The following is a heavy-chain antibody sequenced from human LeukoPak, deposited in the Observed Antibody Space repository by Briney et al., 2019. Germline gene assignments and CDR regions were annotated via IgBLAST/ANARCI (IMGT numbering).Heavy chain of an antibody. V-gene: IGHV1-69*06. CDR1: GGTFSSYA. D-gene: IGHD2-2*01. Sequence: AVKVSCKASGGTFSSYAISWGRQAPGQGLEWMGGIIPIFGTANYAQKFQGRVTITADKSTSTAYMELSSLRSEDTAVYYCARAADIVVVPAATLLPYYYYYYMDVWGKGTTVSVSS. CDR2: IIPIFGTA. J-gene: IGHJ6*03. CDR3: ARAADIVVVPAATLLPYYYYYYMDV.